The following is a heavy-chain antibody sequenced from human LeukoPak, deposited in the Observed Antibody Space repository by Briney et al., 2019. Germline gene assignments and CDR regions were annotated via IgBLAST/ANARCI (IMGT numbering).Heavy chain of an antibody. CDR3: ARGSAISCTSTSYHAPPDY. D-gene: IGHD2-2*01. Sequence: ASVKVFCKSSVYTFIEYYILWVPQAPGRGLEYMGWINPKSGAKRSGQNFQGRITMSSNTSVNTAYMNLDTLSSDDTAIYFCARGSAISCTSTSYHAPPDYWGQGTLVTVSS. CDR1: VYTFIEYY. V-gene: IGHV1-2*02. CDR2: INPKSGAK. J-gene: IGHJ4*02.